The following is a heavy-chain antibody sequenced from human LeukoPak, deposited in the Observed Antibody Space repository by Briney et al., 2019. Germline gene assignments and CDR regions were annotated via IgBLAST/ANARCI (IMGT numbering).Heavy chain of an antibody. D-gene: IGHD3-22*01. CDR3: ARPNPTYYYDSSGYSHGEFFDY. V-gene: IGHV4-34*01. CDR2: INHSGST. CDR1: GGSFSGYY. J-gene: IGHJ4*02. Sequence: SETLSLTCAVYGGSFSGYYWSWIRQPPGKGLEWIGEINHSGSTNYNPSLKSRVTISVDTSKNQFSLKLSSVTAADTAVYYFARPNPTYYYDSSGYSHGEFFDYWGQGTLVTVSS.